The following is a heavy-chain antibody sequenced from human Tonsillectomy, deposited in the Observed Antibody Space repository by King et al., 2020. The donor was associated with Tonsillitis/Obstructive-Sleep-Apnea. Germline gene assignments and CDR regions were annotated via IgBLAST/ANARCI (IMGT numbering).Heavy chain of an antibody. CDR3: TTDGPWGYGDPQWDY. V-gene: IGHV3-15*07. Sequence: VQLVESGGGLVKPGGSLRLSCAASGFTFSNAWMNWVRQAPGKGLEWVGRIKSKTDGGTTDYAAPVKGRFTITRDELKNKLYLQINSLKTEDTADYYCTTDGPWGYGDPQWDYWGQGTLVTVSS. J-gene: IGHJ4*02. D-gene: IGHD4-17*01. CDR1: GFTFSNAW. CDR2: IKSKTDGGTT.